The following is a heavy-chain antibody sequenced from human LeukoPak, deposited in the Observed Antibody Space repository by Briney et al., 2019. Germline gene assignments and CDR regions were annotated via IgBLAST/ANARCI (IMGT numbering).Heavy chain of an antibody. D-gene: IGHD6-13*01. J-gene: IGHJ6*03. CDR1: GFTFSSYW. V-gene: IGHV3-7*01. Sequence: GGSLRLSCAASGFTFSSYWMSWVRQAPGKGLEWVANIKQDGSEKYYVDSVKGRFTISRDNAKNSLYLQMNSLRAEDTAVYYCARGGSSSWSRGPGYYYYMDVWGKGTTVTVSS. CDR2: IKQDGSEK. CDR3: ARGGSSSWSRGPGYYYYMDV.